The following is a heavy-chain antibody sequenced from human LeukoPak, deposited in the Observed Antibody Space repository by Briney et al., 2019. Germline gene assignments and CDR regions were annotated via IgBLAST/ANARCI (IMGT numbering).Heavy chain of an antibody. Sequence: SETLSLTCAVSGGSVRSYYWSWLRQPPGKALQWIGNIYYSGDTNYNPSLKSRVTMSLDASKNQFSLKVTSVTAADTAVYYYATLDRPPSGYSNAWFGNDYWGQGTLVTVSS. CDR3: ATLDRPPSGYSNAWFGNDY. CDR1: GGSVRSYY. D-gene: IGHD3-10*01. V-gene: IGHV4-59*02. CDR2: IYYSGDT. J-gene: IGHJ4*02.